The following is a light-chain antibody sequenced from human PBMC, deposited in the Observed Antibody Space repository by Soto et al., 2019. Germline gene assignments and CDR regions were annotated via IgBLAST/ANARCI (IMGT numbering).Light chain of an antibody. Sequence: EIVMTQSPATLSVSPGERATLSCRASQSVSSYLAWYQQRPVQAPRLLIYGASTRAIGIPARFSGSGSGTEFTLTISSLQSEDFAVYYCQQYYSWPPLTFGGGTKVEIK. CDR1: QSVSSY. CDR2: GAS. J-gene: IGKJ4*01. CDR3: QQYYSWPPLT. V-gene: IGKV3-15*01.